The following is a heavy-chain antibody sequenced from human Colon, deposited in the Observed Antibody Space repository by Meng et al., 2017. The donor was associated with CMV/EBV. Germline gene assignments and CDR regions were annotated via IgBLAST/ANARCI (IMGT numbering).Heavy chain of an antibody. J-gene: IGHJ5*02. CDR3: ARGVGSVDPRFDP. V-gene: IGHV1-2*02. CDR1: AYTFTHHY. Sequence: ASVKVSCNASAYTFTHHYILWVRQAPGQGPEWMGWINTNSGGTKYSQKFQGRITMTRDTSITTAYMDLSGLTSDDTALYFCARGVGSVDPRFDPWGQGTLVTVSS. CDR2: INTNSGGT. D-gene: IGHD1-26*01.